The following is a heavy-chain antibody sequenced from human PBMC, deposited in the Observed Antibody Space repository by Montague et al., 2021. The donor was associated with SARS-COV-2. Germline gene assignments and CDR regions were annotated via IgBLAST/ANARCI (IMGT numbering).Heavy chain of an antibody. Sequence: SETLSLTCTVSGGSITNDDWSWIRKPQGKGMEWIVNIFKNGDIDYNPSLRSRVIISVDTSKSQFSLKVTSVTAADTASYYCARYYERSLDVWGQGTTVTVSS. D-gene: IGHD3-16*01. CDR1: GGSITNDD. V-gene: IGHV4-59*08. CDR2: IFKNGDI. J-gene: IGHJ6*02. CDR3: ARYYERSLDV.